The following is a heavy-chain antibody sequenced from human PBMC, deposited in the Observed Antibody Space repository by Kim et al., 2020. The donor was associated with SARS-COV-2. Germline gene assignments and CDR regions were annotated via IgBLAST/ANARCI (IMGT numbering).Heavy chain of an antibody. J-gene: IGHJ4*02. D-gene: IGHD3-10*01. CDR3: ATNYYGSGSYPGVY. CDR1: SGSISRYY. Sequence: SETLSLTYTVSSGSISRYYWNWIRQSPGKGLEWIGYIYYSGSPSYNPSLKSRVTISVDTSKNQFSLKLSSVTAADTAVYYCATNYYGSGSYPGVYWGQGTLVTVSS. V-gene: IGHV4-59*13. CDR2: IYYSGSP.